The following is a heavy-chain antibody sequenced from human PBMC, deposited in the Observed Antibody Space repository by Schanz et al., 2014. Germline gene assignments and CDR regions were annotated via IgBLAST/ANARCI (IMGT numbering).Heavy chain of an antibody. CDR1: GFTFRSYS. CDR2: ITSSSSTI. V-gene: IGHV3-48*02. CDR3: TDGSAR. Sequence: EVQLVESGGGLVQPGGSLRLSCAASGFTFRSYSMNWVRQAPGKRPEWVSYITSSSSTIHYADSVRGRFTISRDNAKNSLYLQMNSLRDEDTAVYYCTDGSARWGQGTLVTVSS. J-gene: IGHJ4*02. D-gene: IGHD3-22*01.